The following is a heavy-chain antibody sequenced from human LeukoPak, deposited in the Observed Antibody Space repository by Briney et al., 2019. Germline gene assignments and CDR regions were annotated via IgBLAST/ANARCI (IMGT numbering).Heavy chain of an antibody. CDR3: ARGGLPGGFDY. CDR1: GFTVSNSW. D-gene: IGHD7-27*01. CDR2: INNDGNRI. V-gene: IGHV3-74*01. Sequence: PGGPLRLSCAASGFTVSNSWMFWVRQAPGKGLMYVSEINNDGNRIRYVDSVKGRFTISRDGAKNTLFLQMNSLRDDDTAMYYCARGGLPGGFDYWGQGILVTVSS. J-gene: IGHJ4*02.